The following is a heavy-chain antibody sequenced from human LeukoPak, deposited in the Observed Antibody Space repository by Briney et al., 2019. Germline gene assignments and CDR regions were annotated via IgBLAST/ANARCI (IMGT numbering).Heavy chain of an antibody. J-gene: IGHJ4*02. CDR1: GFTFSDYA. CDR3: AKDNMDTSSCLDY. V-gene: IGHV3-33*03. CDR2: IWFDGSET. D-gene: IGHD5-18*01. Sequence: GRSLRLSCAASGFTFSDYAMHWVRQAPGKGLEGVAVIWFDGSETYYADSVMGRFTISRDESKNTLFLQMNSLRADDTAVYYCAKDNMDTSSCLDYWGQGTLVTVSS.